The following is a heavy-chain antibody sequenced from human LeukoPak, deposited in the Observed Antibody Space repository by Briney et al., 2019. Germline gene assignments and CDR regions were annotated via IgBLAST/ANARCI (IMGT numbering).Heavy chain of an antibody. CDR1: GFTFSSYS. CDR2: ISSSSSYI. D-gene: IGHD3-22*01. V-gene: IGHV3-21*01. J-gene: IGHJ4*02. Sequence: GGSLRLSCAASGFTFSSYSMNWVRQAPGKGLEWVSSISSSSSYIHYADSVKGRFTISRDNAKNSLYLQMNSLRAEDTAVYYCAKVDSSGHADYWGQGTLVTVSS. CDR3: AKVDSSGHADY.